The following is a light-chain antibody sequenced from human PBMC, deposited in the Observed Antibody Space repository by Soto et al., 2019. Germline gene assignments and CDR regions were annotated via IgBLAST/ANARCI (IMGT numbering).Light chain of an antibody. CDR1: QSVSSN. J-gene: IGKJ1*01. CDR2: GAS. CDR3: QQYNDWPGT. V-gene: IGKV3-15*01. Sequence: IVLTQSPGTLSLYTGERATLSCRASQSVSSNLAWYQQKPGQAPRLLIYGASTRATGIPARFSGSGSGTEFTLTISSLQSEDFAVYYCQQYNDWPGTFGQGTNVDI.